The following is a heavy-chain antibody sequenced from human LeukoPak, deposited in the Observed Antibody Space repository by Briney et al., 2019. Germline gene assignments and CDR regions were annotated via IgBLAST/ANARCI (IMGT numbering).Heavy chain of an antibody. Sequence: GGSLRLSCTASGFTFSRYWMHWLRQGPGKGLVWVSRISTDGSSSTYADSVKGRFTISRDNGKNTLYLQMNSLRAEDTAVYYCASYLTSIPSGMDVWGQGTTVIVSS. CDR1: GFTFSRYW. V-gene: IGHV3-74*01. CDR2: ISTDGSSS. CDR3: ASYLTSIPSGMDV. D-gene: IGHD2/OR15-2a*01. J-gene: IGHJ6*02.